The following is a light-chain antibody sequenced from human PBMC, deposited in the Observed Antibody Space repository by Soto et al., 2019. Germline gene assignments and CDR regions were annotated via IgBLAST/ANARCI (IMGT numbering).Light chain of an antibody. CDR1: ESVSSSS. J-gene: IGKJ5*01. V-gene: IGKV3-20*01. CDR2: GAS. CDR3: QHYGTSPEVT. Sequence: EIVLTQSPDTLSLSPGERATLSCRASESVSSSSLAWYQQKPGQAPRLLMHGASSRATGIPDRFSGSGSGADFTLTISRVEPEDFAVYYCQHYGTSPEVTFGQGTRLEIK.